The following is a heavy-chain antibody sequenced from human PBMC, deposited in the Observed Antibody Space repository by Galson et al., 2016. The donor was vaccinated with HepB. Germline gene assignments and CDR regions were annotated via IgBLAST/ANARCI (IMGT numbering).Heavy chain of an antibody. CDR3: ARRPTYASFFDS. V-gene: IGHV4-39*01. CDR2: CYYTGST. D-gene: IGHD2/OR15-2a*01. CDR1: GGSVSSSSHY. Sequence: ATLSLTCTVSGGSVSSSSHYWGWIRQPPGKGLEWIGNCYYTGSTYYNPPLKSPVTISVDTSRNLVSLNLTSLTAADTAVYFCARRPTYASFFDSWGQGTLVAVSS. J-gene: IGHJ4*02.